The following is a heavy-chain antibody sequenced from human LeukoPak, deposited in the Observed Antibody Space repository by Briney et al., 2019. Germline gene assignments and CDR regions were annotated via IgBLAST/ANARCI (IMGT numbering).Heavy chain of an antibody. CDR1: GVSISPYY. CDR2: IHTSGRN. J-gene: IGHJ4*02. Sequence: SETLSLTCAVSGVSISPYYWAWIRQPPGKGLEWIGYIHTSGRNNQYPSLKSRFTISVDKSKNHFSLRLTSVTAADTAMYYCARGPASTFFDNWGQGVLVTVSS. CDR3: ARGPASTFFDN. V-gene: IGHV4-4*09. D-gene: IGHD2-2*01.